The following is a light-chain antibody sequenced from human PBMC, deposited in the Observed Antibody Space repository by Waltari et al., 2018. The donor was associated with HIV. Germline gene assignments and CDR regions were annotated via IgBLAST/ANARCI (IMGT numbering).Light chain of an antibody. CDR3: QQRSNWPPKYT. Sequence: EIVFTQSPATLSLSPGERATISRRASQSISFFLAWYQQKPGQAPSLLIYHASNRATGIPARFSGNGSGTDFTLTINGLTPEDVAVYYCQQRSNWPPKYTFGQGTKLEIK. J-gene: IGKJ2*01. V-gene: IGKV3-11*01. CDR2: HAS. CDR1: QSISFF.